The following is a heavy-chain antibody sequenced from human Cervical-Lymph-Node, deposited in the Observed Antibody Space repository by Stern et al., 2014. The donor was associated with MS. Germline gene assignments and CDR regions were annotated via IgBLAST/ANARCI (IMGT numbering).Heavy chain of an antibody. CDR3: ARIEVGPGAFDI. J-gene: IGHJ3*02. D-gene: IGHD1-26*01. Sequence: QVTLRESGPALVKPTQTLTLTCTFSGVSLSTSGMCVSWIRQPPGKALEWLALIDWDDDKYYNTSLKTRLTISKDTSKNQVVLTMTNMDPVDTATYYCARIEVGPGAFDIWGQGTMVTVSS. CDR1: GVSLSTSGMC. CDR2: IDWDDDK. V-gene: IGHV2-70*01.